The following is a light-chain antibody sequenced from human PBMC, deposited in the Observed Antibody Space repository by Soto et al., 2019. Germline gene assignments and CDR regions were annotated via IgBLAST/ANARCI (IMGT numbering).Light chain of an antibody. Sequence: QSVLTQAPSASGTPGQRVTISCSGSSSNIGSNTVTWYQQLPGTAPKLLIYRNDQRPSGVPDRFSGSKSGTSASLAIAGLQSEDEADYYCAAWDDSLNGWVFGGGTKLTVL. CDR2: RND. V-gene: IGLV1-44*01. CDR3: AAWDDSLNGWV. J-gene: IGLJ3*02. CDR1: SSNIGSNT.